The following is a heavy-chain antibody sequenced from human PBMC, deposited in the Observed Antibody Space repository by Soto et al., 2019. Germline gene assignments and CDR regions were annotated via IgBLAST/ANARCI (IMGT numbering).Heavy chain of an antibody. CDR2: MNPNSGNT. V-gene: IGHV1-8*01. CDR1: GYTFTSYD. D-gene: IGHD3-16*02. CDR3: ARGRSMLSYYDYGMDV. J-gene: IGHJ6*02. Sequence: QVQLVQSGAEVKKPGASVKVSCKASGYTFTSYDINWVRQATGQGLEWMGWMNPNSGNTGYAQKFQGRVTMTRNTSISTAYMELSSLRSEDTDVYYCARGRSMLSYYDYGMDVWGQGTTVTVSS.